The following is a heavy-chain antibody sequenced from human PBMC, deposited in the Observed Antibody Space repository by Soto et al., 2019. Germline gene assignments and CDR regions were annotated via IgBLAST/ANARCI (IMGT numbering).Heavy chain of an antibody. J-gene: IGHJ3*02. CDR1: GCPFGDYC. Sequence: PGGSQRVSCTAAGCPFGDYCMSWFSKAPGKGLEWVGFIRSKAYGGTTEYAASVKGRFTISRDDSKSIAYLQMNSLKTEDTAVYYCTRDAGDVLRFLEWFGMPNAFDIWGQGTMVTVSS. CDR3: TRDAGDVLRFLEWFGMPNAFDI. V-gene: IGHV3-49*03. CDR2: IRSKAYGGTT. D-gene: IGHD3-3*01.